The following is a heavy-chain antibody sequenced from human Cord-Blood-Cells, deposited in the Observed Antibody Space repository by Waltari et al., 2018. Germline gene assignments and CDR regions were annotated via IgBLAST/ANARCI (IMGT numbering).Heavy chain of an antibody. D-gene: IGHD5-12*01. CDR3: ARDSRDSGYEYYFDY. V-gene: IGHV1-69*01. CDR2: IIPIFGTA. Sequence: QVQLVQSGAEVKKPGSSVKVSCKASGGTFSSYAISWVRQAPGQGLDWMGGIIPIFGTANYAQKLQGRVTITADESTSTAYMELSSLISEDTAVYYCARDSRDSGYEYYFDYWGQGTLVTVSS. J-gene: IGHJ4*02. CDR1: GGTFSSYA.